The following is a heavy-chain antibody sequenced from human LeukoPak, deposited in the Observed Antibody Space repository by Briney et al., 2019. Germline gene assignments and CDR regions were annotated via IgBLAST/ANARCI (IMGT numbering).Heavy chain of an antibody. J-gene: IGHJ4*02. Sequence: APVKVSCKASGYTFTSYGISWVRQAPGQGLEWMGWISAYNGNTNYAQKLQGRVTMTTDTSTSTAYMELRSLRSDDTAVYYCARDPILLWFGELWRYFDYWGQGTLVTVSS. CDR3: ARDPILLWFGELWRYFDY. D-gene: IGHD3-10*01. CDR1: GYTFTSYG. V-gene: IGHV1-18*01. CDR2: ISAYNGNT.